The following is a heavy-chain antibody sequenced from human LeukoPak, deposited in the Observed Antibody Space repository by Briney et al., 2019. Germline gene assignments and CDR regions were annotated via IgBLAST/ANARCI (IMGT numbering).Heavy chain of an antibody. J-gene: IGHJ5*02. CDR2: ISPYNGNR. Sequence: ASVKVSCKASGYTFTAYGIGWVRQAPGQGLEWMGWISPYNGNRNYAQKLQGRVTMTTDTSTSTAYMELRSLRSDDTAVYYCARDQSYYDILTGYLFDPWGQGTLVTVSS. D-gene: IGHD3-9*01. CDR3: ARDQSYYDILTGYLFDP. CDR1: GYTFTAYG. V-gene: IGHV1-18*01.